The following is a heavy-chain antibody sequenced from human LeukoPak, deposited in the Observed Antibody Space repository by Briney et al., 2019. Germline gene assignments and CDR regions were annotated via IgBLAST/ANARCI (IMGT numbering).Heavy chain of an antibody. D-gene: IGHD3-10*01. Sequence: SETLSLTCTVSGGSISSYYWSWIRQPPGKGLEWIGYIYYSGSTNYNPSLKSRVTISVDTSKNHFSLKLSSVTAADTAVYYCATVVRGVFAPPYYFDYWGQGTLVTVSS. CDR1: GGSISSYY. J-gene: IGHJ4*02. V-gene: IGHV4-59*08. CDR3: ATVVRGVFAPPYYFDY. CDR2: IYYSGST.